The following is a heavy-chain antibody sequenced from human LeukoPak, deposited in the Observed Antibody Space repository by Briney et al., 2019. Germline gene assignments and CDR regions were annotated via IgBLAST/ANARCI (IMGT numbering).Heavy chain of an antibody. CDR3: ARLYDSSGYYSLYYYYYMDV. V-gene: IGHV3-21*01. Sequence: GGSLRLSCAASGFTFRSYVMSWVRQAPGKGLEWISSTSGGGGNTYYADSVKGRFTISRDNAKNSLYLQMNSLRAEDTAVYYCARLYDSSGYYSLYYYYYMDVWGKGTTVTVSS. J-gene: IGHJ6*03. D-gene: IGHD3-22*01. CDR1: GFTFRSYV. CDR2: TSGGGGNT.